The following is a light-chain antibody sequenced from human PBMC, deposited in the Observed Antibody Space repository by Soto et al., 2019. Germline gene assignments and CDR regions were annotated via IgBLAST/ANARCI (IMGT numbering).Light chain of an antibody. J-gene: IGKJ4*01. V-gene: IGKV1-5*03. Sequence: DIQMTQSPSILSASVGDRVTITCRASQSISIWLAWYQQKPGKAPNLLIHKASHLESGVPSRFSGSGSGTDFTFTISSLQPEDIATYYCQQYDNLPLTFGGGTKVDI. CDR3: QQYDNLPLT. CDR1: QSISIW. CDR2: KAS.